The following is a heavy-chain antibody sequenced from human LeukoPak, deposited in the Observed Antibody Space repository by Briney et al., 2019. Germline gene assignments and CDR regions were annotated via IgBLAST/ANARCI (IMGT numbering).Heavy chain of an antibody. Sequence: GGSLRLSCAASGFTLSRYAMSWVPHAPGEGLEWVSAISGSDGNTYYADSVKGRYTTSRDKSTNTLYLQMNSLRAEDTAVYYCAKDYRWTAMYYFDYWGQGTLVTVSS. CDR1: GFTLSRYA. V-gene: IGHV3-23*01. D-gene: IGHD5-18*01. J-gene: IGHJ4*02. CDR3: AKDYRWTAMYYFDY. CDR2: ISGSDGNT.